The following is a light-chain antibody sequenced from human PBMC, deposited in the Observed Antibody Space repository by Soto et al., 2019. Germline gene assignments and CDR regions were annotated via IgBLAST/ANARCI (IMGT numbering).Light chain of an antibody. V-gene: IGLV2-18*02. CDR1: SSDVGNYNR. J-gene: IGLJ1*01. CDR2: EVS. CDR3: SSYTNINPFV. Sequence: QSVLTQPPSVSGSPGQSVTISCTGTSSDVGNYNRVSWYQQSPGTAPKLMIYEVSNRPSGVPDRFSGSKSGNTASLTISGLQAVDVADYYCSSYTNINPFVFGTGTKVTVL.